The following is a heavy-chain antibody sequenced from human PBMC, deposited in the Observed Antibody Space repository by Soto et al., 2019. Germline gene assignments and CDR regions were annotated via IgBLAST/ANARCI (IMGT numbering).Heavy chain of an antibody. CDR2: INIGGDKT. CDR1: GYNFNKYA. D-gene: IGHD3-22*01. V-gene: IGHV3-23*01. CDR3: ARRAYYFDGTGSHAFDI. J-gene: IGHJ3*02. Sequence: GGSLRLSCVGSGYNFNKYAVSWVRQAPGKGLEWVSAINIGGDKTFYTENVKGQFTISRDNSKKMLYMEMNSLTAEDTAVYFCARRAYYFDGTGSHAFDIWGQGTRVTVSS.